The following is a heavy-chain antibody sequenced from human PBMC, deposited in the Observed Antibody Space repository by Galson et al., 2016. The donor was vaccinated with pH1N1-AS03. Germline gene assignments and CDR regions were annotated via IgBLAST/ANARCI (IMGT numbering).Heavy chain of an antibody. J-gene: IGHJ4*02. D-gene: IGHD6-6*01. Sequence: SLRLSCAASGFIFDDYAMHWVRQAPGKGLEWVSGISWNSGSTGYADSVKGRFTISRDNAKNSLYLQMNSLRVEDTALYYCVKEGGYRSSSVFEYWGQGTLFTVSS. CDR3: VKEGGYRSSSVFEY. CDR1: GFIFDDYA. CDR2: ISWNSGST. V-gene: IGHV3-9*01.